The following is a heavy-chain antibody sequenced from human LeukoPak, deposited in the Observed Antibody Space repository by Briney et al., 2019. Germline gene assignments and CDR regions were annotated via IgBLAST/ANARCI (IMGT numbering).Heavy chain of an antibody. V-gene: IGHV4-59*01. CDR2: IYYSGST. CDR3: ARGGYSGSYSYDY. Sequence: SETLSLTCTVSGGSISSYYWSWTRQPPGKGLEWIGYIYYSGSTNYNPSLKSRVTISVDTSKNQFSLKLSSVTAADTAVYYCARGGYSGSYSYDYWGQGTLVTVSS. J-gene: IGHJ4*02. D-gene: IGHD1-26*01. CDR1: GGSISSYY.